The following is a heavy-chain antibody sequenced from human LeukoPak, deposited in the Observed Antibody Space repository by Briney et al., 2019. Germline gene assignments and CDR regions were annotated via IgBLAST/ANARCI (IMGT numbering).Heavy chain of an antibody. D-gene: IGHD3-3*02. CDR1: GFTVTTNY. J-gene: IGHJ4*02. CDR2: IHGDGRT. V-gene: IGHV3-53*01. CDR3: ATTGGYWTGIFDR. Sequence: GGSLRLSCAASGFTVTTNYMTWVRQAPGKGLEWVSGIHGDGRTYYADSVKGRFTISRDSSKNTLYLQMNSLRAEDTAVYYCATTGGYWTGIFDRWGQGTLVTVSS.